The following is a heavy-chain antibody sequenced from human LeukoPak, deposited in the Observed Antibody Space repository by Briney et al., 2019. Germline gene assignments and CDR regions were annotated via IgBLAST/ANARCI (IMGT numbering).Heavy chain of an antibody. CDR3: ARDRGGRWLQVYYFNY. D-gene: IGHD5-24*01. CDR1: GFTFSTYW. CDR2: IKSDGSSI. Sequence: PGGSLRLACAASGFTFSTYWMHWVRQAPGKGLVWVSRIKSDGSSIMYADSVRGRFTISRDNAKNTLYLQMNSLRAEDTAMYYCARDRGGRWLQVYYFNYWGQGTLVTVSS. J-gene: IGHJ4*02. V-gene: IGHV3-74*03.